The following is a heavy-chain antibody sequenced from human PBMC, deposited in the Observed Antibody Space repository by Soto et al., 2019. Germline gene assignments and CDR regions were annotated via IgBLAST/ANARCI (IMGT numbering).Heavy chain of an antibody. V-gene: IGHV3-23*01. CDR3: VISYCSSTSCYVYYYYGMDV. Sequence: GGSLRLSCAASGFTFSSYAMSWVRQAPGKGLEWVSAISGSGGSTYYADSVKGRFTISRDNSKNTLYLQMNSLRAEDTAVYYCVISYCSSTSCYVYYYYGMDVWGQGTTVTVSS. CDR1: GFTFSSYA. J-gene: IGHJ6*02. D-gene: IGHD2-2*01. CDR2: ISGSGGST.